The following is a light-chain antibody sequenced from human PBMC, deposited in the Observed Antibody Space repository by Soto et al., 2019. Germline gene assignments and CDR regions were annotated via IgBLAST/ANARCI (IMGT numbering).Light chain of an antibody. CDR1: QSIGNW. CDR2: RAS. CDR3: QQYDTVLT. V-gene: IGKV1-5*03. Sequence: DIQMTQSPSTLSASVGDRVTITCRTSQSIGNWLAWYQQKPGQAPKLLIYRASNLEPGVPSTFSGSGSATEFTLTISSLQPDDFATYYCQQYDTVLTFGQGTKVEIK. J-gene: IGKJ1*01.